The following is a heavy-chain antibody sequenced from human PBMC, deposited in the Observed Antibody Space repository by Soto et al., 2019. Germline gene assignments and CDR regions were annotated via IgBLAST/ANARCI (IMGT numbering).Heavy chain of an antibody. CDR2: IHSSGSI. CDR1: GGSISSDDYY. CDR3: ARDLDGLHDDTSGPFPRPG. Sequence: ASQTLSLTCTLAGGSISSDDYYWSWIRQAPVRGLEWIGYIHSSGSIYYNPSLKSRATMSIDTAGNQFSLKVSSVTVAYTAVYYCARDLDGLHDDTSGPFPRPGWGQGALVTVSS. D-gene: IGHD3-22*01. V-gene: IGHV4-30-4*01. J-gene: IGHJ1*01.